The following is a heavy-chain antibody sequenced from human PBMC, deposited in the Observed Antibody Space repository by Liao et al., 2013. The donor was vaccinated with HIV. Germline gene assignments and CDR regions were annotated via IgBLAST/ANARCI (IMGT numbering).Heavy chain of an antibody. CDR1: GGSISSYY. J-gene: IGHJ6*04. Sequence: QVQLQESGPGLVKPSETLSLTCTVSGGSISSYYWSWIRQPAGKGLEWIGRIYTSGSNKYNPSLKSRVTMSVDMSKNQFSLKLSSVTAADTAMYYCARDLPALRFGPLGVWGKGTTVTVSS. D-gene: IGHD3-3*01. CDR3: ARDLPALRFGPLGV. V-gene: IGHV4-4*07. CDR2: IYTSGSN.